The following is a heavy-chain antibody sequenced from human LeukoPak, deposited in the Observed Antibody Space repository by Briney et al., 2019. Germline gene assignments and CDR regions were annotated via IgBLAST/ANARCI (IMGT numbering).Heavy chain of an antibody. J-gene: IGHJ5*02. Sequence: SETLSLTCTVSGDSINAYYWGWIRQPPGKGLEWIGYIYFSGTTKYNPSLESRVTISVDTSKNQFSLKLSSVTAADTAVYYCGRRRAEGGSNGHYNWFDPWGQGILVTVSS. V-gene: IGHV4-59*08. CDR1: GDSINAYY. CDR3: GRRRAEGGSNGHYNWFDP. D-gene: IGHD6-13*01. CDR2: IYFSGTT.